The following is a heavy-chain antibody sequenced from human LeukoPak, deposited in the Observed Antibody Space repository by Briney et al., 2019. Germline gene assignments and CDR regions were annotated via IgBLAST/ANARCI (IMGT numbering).Heavy chain of an antibody. Sequence: ASVKVSCKASGYTFTSYGISWVRQDPGQGLEWMGWISAYNGNTNYAQKLQGRVTMTTDTSTSTADMELRSLRSDDTAVYYCARETDSYDFWSGYYSEGYFDYWGQGTLVTVSS. J-gene: IGHJ4*02. CDR2: ISAYNGNT. CDR1: GYTFTSYG. CDR3: ARETDSYDFWSGYYSEGYFDY. V-gene: IGHV1-18*01. D-gene: IGHD3-3*01.